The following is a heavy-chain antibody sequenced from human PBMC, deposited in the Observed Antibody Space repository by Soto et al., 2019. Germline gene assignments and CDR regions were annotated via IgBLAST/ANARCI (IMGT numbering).Heavy chain of an antibody. CDR2: VMRSGNI. Sequence: SETLSLTCAAHGGSFSGYYWGWFRKPPGKGLGWIGEVMRSGNINYNPSLKTQLTVSVDTSMSQFSLKLSSMTAADTAMYYCARGSHFDFSSGYADSFDVWGQGTMVT. D-gene: IGHD3-3*01. J-gene: IGHJ3*01. CDR1: GGSFSGYY. CDR3: ARGSHFDFSSGYADSFDV. V-gene: IGHV4-34*01.